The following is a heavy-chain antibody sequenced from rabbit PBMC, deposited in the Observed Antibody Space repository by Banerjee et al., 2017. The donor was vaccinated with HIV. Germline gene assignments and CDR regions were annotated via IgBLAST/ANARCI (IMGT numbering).Heavy chain of an antibody. D-gene: IGHD4-1*01. CDR2: INTSSGNT. CDR1: GFSFSNKYV. Sequence: QEQLEESGGDLVKPEGSLTLTCTASGFSFSNKYVMCWVRQAPGKGLEWIACINTSSGNTVYASWAKGRFTISKTSSTTVTLQMTSLTAADTATYFYARAYSSGHPFALWGPGTLVTVS. J-gene: IGHJ4*01. V-gene: IGHV1S45*01. CDR3: ARAYSSGHPFAL.